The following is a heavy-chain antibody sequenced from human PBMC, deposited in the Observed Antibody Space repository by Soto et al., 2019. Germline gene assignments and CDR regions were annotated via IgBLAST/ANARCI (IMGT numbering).Heavy chain of an antibody. J-gene: IGHJ2*01. CDR3: ARRGFSGSWGYWYFDL. Sequence: QVQLVQSGAEVKKPGASVKVSCKASGYTFTSYDINWVRQATGQGLEWMGWMNPNSGKTGYAQKFQGRVTMTRNTSISTAYMELSSLRSEDTAVYFCARRGFSGSWGYWYFDLWGRGTLVTVSS. CDR2: MNPNSGKT. D-gene: IGHD6-13*01. CDR1: GYTFTSYD. V-gene: IGHV1-8*01.